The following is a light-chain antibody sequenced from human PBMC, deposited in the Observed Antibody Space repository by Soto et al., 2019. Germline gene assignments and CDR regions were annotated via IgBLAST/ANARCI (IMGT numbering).Light chain of an antibody. CDR2: GGF. CDR3: QQHKAWPLT. J-gene: IGKJ3*01. V-gene: IGKV3-15*01. Sequence: IVLTQSPGTLSVSPGERVILSCRASQTLRNKLAWYQQKPGQAPRLLIYGGFTRATGIPARFSGSGSGTEFTLTINSLQSEDFASYYCQQHKAWPLTFGPGTKLDLK. CDR1: QTLRNK.